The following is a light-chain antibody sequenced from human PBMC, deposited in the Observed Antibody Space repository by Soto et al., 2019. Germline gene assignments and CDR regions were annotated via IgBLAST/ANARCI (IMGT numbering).Light chain of an antibody. CDR2: GVS. J-gene: IGKJ1*01. CDR3: QQYGTSPRT. Sequence: EIVLTQSPGTLSLSPGERATLSCRASQRLSTNYLAWYQQKPGQAPRLLIFGVSSRATGIPDRFSGSGSGTDFTLTINGLEPEDFAVYYCQQYGTSPRTFGHGTKVEIK. CDR1: QRLSTNY. V-gene: IGKV3-20*01.